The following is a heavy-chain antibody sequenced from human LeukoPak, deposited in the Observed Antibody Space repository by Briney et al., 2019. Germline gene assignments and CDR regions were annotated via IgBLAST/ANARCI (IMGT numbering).Heavy chain of an antibody. D-gene: IGHD6-13*01. CDR3: AKDGALWISWYYFDY. V-gene: IGHV3-30-3*01. CDR1: GFTFSSYA. CDR2: ISYDGSNK. J-gene: IGHJ4*02. Sequence: GGSLRLSCAASGFTFSSYAMHWVRQAPGKGLEWVAVISYDGSNKYYADSVKGRFTISRDNSKNTLYLQMNSLRAEDTAVYYCAKDGALWISWYYFDYWGQGTLVTVSS.